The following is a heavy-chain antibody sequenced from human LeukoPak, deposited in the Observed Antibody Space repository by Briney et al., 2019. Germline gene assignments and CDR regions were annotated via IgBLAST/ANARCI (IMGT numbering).Heavy chain of an antibody. CDR1: GYTFTNYG. J-gene: IGHJ1*01. D-gene: IGHD3-22*01. V-gene: IGHV1-3*04. CDR2: INTGNGNT. CDR3: ARVPLHDASGRYYPH. Sequence: ASVKVSCRTSGYTFTNYGMHWVRQAPRQSLEWMGWINTGNGNTKSSQKFQDRVTLTRDTSASTAYMELNSLSSEDTAVYYCARVPLHDASGRYYPHWGQGTLVTVSS.